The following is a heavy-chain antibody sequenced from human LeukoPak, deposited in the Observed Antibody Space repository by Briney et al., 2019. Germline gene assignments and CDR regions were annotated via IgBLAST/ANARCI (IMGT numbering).Heavy chain of an antibody. D-gene: IGHD3-16*01. Sequence: GGSLRLSCAASGFTFSSYAMNWVRQAPGKGLEWVSYISSSGSTIYYADSVKGRFTISRDNAKNSLYLQMNSLRAEDTAVYYCARVYYDYVWGSLGLDYWGQGTLVTVSS. CDR1: GFTFSSYA. J-gene: IGHJ4*02. V-gene: IGHV3-48*03. CDR3: ARVYYDYVWGSLGLDY. CDR2: ISSSGSTI.